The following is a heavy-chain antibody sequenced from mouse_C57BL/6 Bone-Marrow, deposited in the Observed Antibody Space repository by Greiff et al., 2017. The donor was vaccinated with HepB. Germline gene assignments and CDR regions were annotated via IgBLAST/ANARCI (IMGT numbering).Heavy chain of an antibody. J-gene: IGHJ4*01. CDR2: ISYDGSN. D-gene: IGHD2-4*01. V-gene: IGHV3-6*01. CDR1: GYSITSGYY. CDR3: ARGNYDYPMDY. Sequence: EVKLEESGPGLVKPSQSLSLTCSVTGYSITSGYYWNWIRQFPGNKLEWMGYISYDGSNNYNPSLKNRISITRDTSKNQFFLTLNSVTTEDTATYYCARGNYDYPMDYWGQGTSVTVSS.